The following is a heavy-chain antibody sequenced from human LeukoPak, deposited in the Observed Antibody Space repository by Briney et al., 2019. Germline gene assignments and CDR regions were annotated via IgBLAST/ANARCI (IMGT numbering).Heavy chain of an antibody. V-gene: IGHV5-51*01. J-gene: IGHJ6*02. Sequence: GESLKISCKGSGYSFTSYWIGWVRQMPGKGLEWMGIIYPGDSDTRYSPSFQGQVTISADKSISTAYLQWSSLKASDTAMYYCARQKQVVPAHPKNYYYYGMDVWGQGTTVTVSS. CDR2: IYPGDSDT. CDR1: GYSFTSYW. CDR3: ARQKQVVPAHPKNYYYYGMDV. D-gene: IGHD2-2*01.